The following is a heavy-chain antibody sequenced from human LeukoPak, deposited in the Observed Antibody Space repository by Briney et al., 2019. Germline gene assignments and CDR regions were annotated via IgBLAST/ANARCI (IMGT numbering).Heavy chain of an antibody. CDR2: ISASRRYI. J-gene: IGHJ3*02. Sequence: GGSLRLSCEASGFIFSNYDMRWVRQTPGKGLEWVSYISASRRYINYADSVKGRFTISRDNAKNALYLQMNSLRAEDTAVYYCARDFGYSSGWYGAFDIWGQGTMVTVSS. CDR1: GFIFSNYD. CDR3: ARDFGYSSGWYGAFDI. D-gene: IGHD6-19*01. V-gene: IGHV3-21*05.